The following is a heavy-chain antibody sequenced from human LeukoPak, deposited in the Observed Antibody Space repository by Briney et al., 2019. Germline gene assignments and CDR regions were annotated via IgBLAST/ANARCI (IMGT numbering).Heavy chain of an antibody. CDR3: ARSSGWYSFDY. J-gene: IGHJ4*02. V-gene: IGHV4-4*07. D-gene: IGHD6-19*01. Sequence: SDTPSPTCTVSGGSISSYCWSWIRQPAGKGLEWIGRIYTTGSTNYNPSLKRRITISVDKSKYQFSLKLSSVTAADTAVYYCARSSGWYSFDYWGQGPVVTVSS. CDR2: IYTTGST. CDR1: GGSISSYC.